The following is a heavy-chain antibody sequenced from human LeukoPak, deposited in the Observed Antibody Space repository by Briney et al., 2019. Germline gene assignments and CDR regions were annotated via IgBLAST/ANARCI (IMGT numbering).Heavy chain of an antibody. V-gene: IGHV3-7*01. CDR3: ARGYYGSGSSSDY. CDR1: GFSFSRYW. D-gene: IGHD3-10*01. J-gene: IGHJ4*02. Sequence: PGGSLRLSCAASGFSFSRYWMSWVRQAPVRGLEWVANVKPDGSEIYYVDSVKGRFTISRDNAKNSLYLQMNSLRAEDTAVYYCARGYYGSGSSSDYWGQGTLVTVSS. CDR2: VKPDGSEI.